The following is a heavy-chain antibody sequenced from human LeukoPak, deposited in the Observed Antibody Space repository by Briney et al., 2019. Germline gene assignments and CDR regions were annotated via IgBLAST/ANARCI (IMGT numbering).Heavy chain of an antibody. CDR3: ASSPGYCSSTSCYEDFAGMDV. CDR2: IYYSGST. J-gene: IGHJ6*02. CDR1: GGSISSGGYY. D-gene: IGHD2-2*01. V-gene: IGHV4-31*03. Sequence: PSRTLSLTCTVSGGSISSGGYYWSWIRQHPGKGLEWIGYIYYSGSTYYNPSLKSRVTISVDTSKNQFSLKLSSVTAADTAVYYCASSPGYCSSTSCYEDFAGMDVWGQGTTVTVSS.